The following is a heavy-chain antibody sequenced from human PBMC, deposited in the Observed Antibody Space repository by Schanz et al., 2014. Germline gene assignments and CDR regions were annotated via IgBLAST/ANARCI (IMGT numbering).Heavy chain of an antibody. V-gene: IGHV1-2*02. J-gene: IGHJ3*02. D-gene: IGHD2-8*02. CDR2: TNTNSGDT. CDR1: GYIFIGYY. Sequence: QVRLVQSGAELKMPGASVKVSCKASGYIFIGYYIHWVRQAPGQGLEWMGWTNTNSGDTKIAQKFQGSVTMTRDPSISEAYMELTSLRSDDTAVYYCAREPLGCTGSGCQTYDAFDIWGQGTMVTVSS. CDR3: AREPLGCTGSGCQTYDAFDI.